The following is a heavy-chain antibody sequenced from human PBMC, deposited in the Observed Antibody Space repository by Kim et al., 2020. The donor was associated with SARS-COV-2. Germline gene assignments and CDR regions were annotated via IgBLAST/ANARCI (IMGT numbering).Heavy chain of an antibody. CDR3: AGALAPLNIYYDKGYFDY. J-gene: IGHJ4*02. CDR1: GGSISSSSYY. CDR2: IYYSGST. D-gene: IGHD3-22*01. Sequence: SETLSLTCTVSGGSISSSSYYWGWIRQPPGKGLEWIGSIYYSGSTYYNPSLKSRVTISVDTSKNQFSLKLSSVTAADTAVYYCAGALAPLNIYYDKGYFDYWGQGTLVTVSS. V-gene: IGHV4-39*01.